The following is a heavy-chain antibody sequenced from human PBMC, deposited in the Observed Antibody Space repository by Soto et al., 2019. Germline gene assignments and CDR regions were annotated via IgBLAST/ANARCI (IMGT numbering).Heavy chain of an antibody. J-gene: IGHJ5*02. CDR3: ARFTRITFFGVVISDWFDP. V-gene: IGHV2-26*01. D-gene: IGHD3-3*01. CDR2: IFSNDEK. CDR1: GFSLSNARMG. Sequence: SGPTLVNPTETLTLTCTVSGFSLSNARMGVSWIRQPPGKALEWLAHIFSNDEKSYSTSLKSRLTISKDTSKSQVVLTMTNMDPVDTATYFCARFTRITFFGVVISDWFDPWGQGTLVTVS.